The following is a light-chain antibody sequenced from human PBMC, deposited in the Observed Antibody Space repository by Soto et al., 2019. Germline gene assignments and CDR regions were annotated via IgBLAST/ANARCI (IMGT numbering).Light chain of an antibody. J-gene: IGKJ1*01. CDR1: QSILYSPNNKNY. CDR2: WAS. Sequence: DIVMTQSPDSLAVSLGERATINCKSSQSILYSPNNKNYLAWYQQKPGQPPKLLIYWASTRESGVPDRFSGSGSGADFARTISSLQAEDVAVYYCQQYYNPPRNFGQGTKVEIK. CDR3: QQYYNPPRN. V-gene: IGKV4-1*01.